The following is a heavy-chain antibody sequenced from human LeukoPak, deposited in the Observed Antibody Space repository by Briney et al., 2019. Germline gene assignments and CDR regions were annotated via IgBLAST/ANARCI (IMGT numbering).Heavy chain of an antibody. D-gene: IGHD6-13*01. CDR3: ARANPMPRIAKNWFDP. Sequence: VASVKVSCKASGYTFTSYGISWVRQAPGQGLEWMGWISAYNGNTNYAQKLQGRVTMTTDTSTSTAYMALRSLRSDDTAVYYCARANPMPRIAKNWFDPWGQGTLVTVSS. CDR1: GYTFTSYG. V-gene: IGHV1-18*01. J-gene: IGHJ5*02. CDR2: ISAYNGNT.